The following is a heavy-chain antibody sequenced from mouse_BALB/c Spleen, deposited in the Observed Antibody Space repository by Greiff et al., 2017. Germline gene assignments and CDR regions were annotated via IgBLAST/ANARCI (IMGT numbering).Heavy chain of an antibody. Sequence: EVMLVESGGGLVQPGGSRKLSCAASGFTFSSFGMHWVRQAPEKGLEWVAYISSGSSTIYYADTVKGRFTISRDNPKSTLFLQMTSLRSEDTAMYYCARRGNYYYAMDYWGQGTSVTVSS. J-gene: IGHJ4*01. CDR2: ISSGSSTI. CDR1: GFTFSSFG. V-gene: IGHV5-17*02. CDR3: ARRGNYYYAMDY.